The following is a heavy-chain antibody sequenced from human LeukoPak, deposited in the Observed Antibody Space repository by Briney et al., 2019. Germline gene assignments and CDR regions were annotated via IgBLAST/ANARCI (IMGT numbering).Heavy chain of an antibody. Sequence: GGSLRLSCAASGFTFSSDAMNWVRQAPGKGLEWVSGIRAGGGNTYYADSVKGRFTISRDDSKSTLYLQMNSLRGEDTALYYCARVQWFGELSAFDYWGQGTLVTVSS. V-gene: IGHV3-23*01. CDR1: GFTFSSDA. J-gene: IGHJ4*02. CDR3: ARVQWFGELSAFDY. D-gene: IGHD3-10*01. CDR2: IRAGGGNT.